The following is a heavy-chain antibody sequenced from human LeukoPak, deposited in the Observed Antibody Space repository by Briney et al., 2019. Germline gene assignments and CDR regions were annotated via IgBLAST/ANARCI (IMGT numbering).Heavy chain of an antibody. CDR2: IKQDGSEK. V-gene: IGHV3-7*01. CDR1: EFTFSYYW. D-gene: IGHD4-17*01. CDR3: ARGLAHSTVPKGDY. J-gene: IGHJ4*02. Sequence: GGSLRLSCAASEFTFSYYWMSWVRQAPGKGLEWVAYIKQDGSEKDYVDSVKGRSTNSRDNAKNSLYLQMNSLRAEDTAVYYCARGLAHSTVPKGDYWGQGTLVTVSS.